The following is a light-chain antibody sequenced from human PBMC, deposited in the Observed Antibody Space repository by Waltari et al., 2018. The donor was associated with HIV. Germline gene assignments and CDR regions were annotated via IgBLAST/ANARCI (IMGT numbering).Light chain of an antibody. CDR2: SHN. CDR3: AAWDDSLNGWV. V-gene: IGLV1-44*01. Sequence: QSVLTQPSSASGTPGQRVAISCSGSSSNIESNTVNWDQQLPGTAPKRLGDSHNQRPAGVPDRSSGSKSGTSASLAISGLQSEDEADYYCAAWDDSLNGWVFGGGTKLTVL. CDR1: SSNIESNT. J-gene: IGLJ3*02.